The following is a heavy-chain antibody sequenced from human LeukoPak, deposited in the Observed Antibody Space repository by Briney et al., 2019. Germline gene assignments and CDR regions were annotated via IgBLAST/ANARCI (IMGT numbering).Heavy chain of an antibody. D-gene: IGHD6-13*01. Sequence: GGSLRLSCAASGFTFSNYAMTWVRQAPGKGLEWVSAISGSGGSTYYADSVKGRFTISRDNSKNTLYLQMNSLRAEDTAVYYCAKDKVRAAAGPEFDYWGQGTLVTVSS. J-gene: IGHJ4*02. V-gene: IGHV3-23*01. CDR2: ISGSGGST. CDR3: AKDKVRAAAGPEFDY. CDR1: GFTFSNYA.